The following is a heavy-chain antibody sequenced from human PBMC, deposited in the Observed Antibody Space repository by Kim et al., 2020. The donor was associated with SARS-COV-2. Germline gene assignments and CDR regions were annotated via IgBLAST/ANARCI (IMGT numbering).Heavy chain of an antibody. CDR2: ISSSSSYT. Sequence: GGSLRLSCAASGFTFSDYYMSWIRQAPGKGLEWVAYISSSSSYTNYADSVKGRSTISRDNAKNSLYLQMNSLRAEDPAVYYCARVGYDYVWGSYRDYYYYYGMDVWGQGTTVTVSS. D-gene: IGHD3-16*02. CDR3: ARVGYDYVWGSYRDYYYYYGMDV. V-gene: IGHV3-11*05. J-gene: IGHJ6*02. CDR1: GFTFSDYY.